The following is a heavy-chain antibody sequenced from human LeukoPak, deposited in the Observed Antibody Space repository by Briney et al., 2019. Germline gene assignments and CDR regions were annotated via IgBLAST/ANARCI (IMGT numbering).Heavy chain of an antibody. CDR3: ARNRITMIVVAPGAFDI. J-gene: IGHJ3*02. CDR2: ISSSGSTI. Sequence: GGSLRLSCAASGFTFSSYEMNWVRQAPGKGLEWVSYISSSGSTIYYADSVKGRFTISRDDAKNSLYLQMNSLRAEDTAVYYCARNRITMIVVAPGAFDIWGQGTMVTVSS. CDR1: GFTFSSYE. V-gene: IGHV3-48*03. D-gene: IGHD3-22*01.